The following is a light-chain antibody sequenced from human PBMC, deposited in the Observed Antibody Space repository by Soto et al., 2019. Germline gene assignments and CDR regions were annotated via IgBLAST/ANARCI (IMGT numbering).Light chain of an antibody. Sequence: EFVLTQSPGTLSLSPGERATLSCRASQTVRNNYLAWYQQKPGQAPRLLIYDASSRATGIPDRFSGGGSGTEFTLTISSLQSEDFAIYYCQQYDIWPPYTFGQGTKVDIK. CDR3: QQYDIWPPYT. J-gene: IGKJ2*01. CDR1: QTVRNNY. CDR2: DAS. V-gene: IGKV3-20*01.